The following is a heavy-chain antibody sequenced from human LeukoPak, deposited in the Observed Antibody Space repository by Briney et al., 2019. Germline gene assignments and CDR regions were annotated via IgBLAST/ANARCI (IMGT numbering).Heavy chain of an antibody. CDR1: GFTFSSYA. Sequence: GGSLRLSCAASGFTFSSYAMSWVRQAPGKGLEWVSAISGSGGSTYYADSVKGRFTTSRDNSKNTLYLQMNRLRAEDTAVYYCAKDQRFGELLFWFDPWGQGTLVTVSS. D-gene: IGHD3-10*01. CDR2: ISGSGGST. V-gene: IGHV3-23*01. CDR3: AKDQRFGELLFWFDP. J-gene: IGHJ5*02.